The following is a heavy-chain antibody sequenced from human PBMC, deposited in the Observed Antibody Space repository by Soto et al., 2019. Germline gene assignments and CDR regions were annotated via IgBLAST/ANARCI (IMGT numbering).Heavy chain of an antibody. D-gene: IGHD2-8*01. CDR2: IKPYGGST. J-gene: IGHJ4*02. CDR3: ARDLLRADS. CDR1: GYIFANYY. V-gene: IGHV1-46*01. Sequence: QVQLVQSGAEVKEPGASVKVLCKASGYIFANYYMHWVRQAPGQGLEWMEIIKPYGGSTNYAQNFQSILTLTSYTSTSTVYMELSSLRSEDTAVYYCARDLLRADSWGQGTLVTVSS.